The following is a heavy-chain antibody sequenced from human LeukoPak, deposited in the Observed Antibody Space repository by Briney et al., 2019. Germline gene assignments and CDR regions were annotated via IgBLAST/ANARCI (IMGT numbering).Heavy chain of an antibody. CDR1: GFTFSSYW. CDR3: ARTYSGYDWWGDYYYYYMDV. V-gene: IGHV3-7*01. D-gene: IGHD5-12*01. J-gene: IGHJ6*03. CDR2: IKQDGSEK. Sequence: GGSLRLSCAASGFTFSSYWMSWVRQAPGKGLEWVANIKQDGSEKYYVDSVKGRFTISRDNAKNSLYLQMNSLRAEATAVYYCARTYSGYDWWGDYYYYYMDVWGKGTTVTVSS.